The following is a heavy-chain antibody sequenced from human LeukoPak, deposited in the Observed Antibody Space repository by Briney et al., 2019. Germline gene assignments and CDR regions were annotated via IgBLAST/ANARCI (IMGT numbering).Heavy chain of an antibody. V-gene: IGHV4-59*01. D-gene: IGHD1-26*01. J-gene: IGHJ4*02. CDR2: MYYSGST. Sequence: LSLTCTVSGGFISSYYWSWIRQPPGKGLEWIGYMYYSGSTIHNPSLKSRVTISVDTSRHQFSLKLSSMTAADTAVYYCARDNGTYYGFDSWGQGTLVTVSS. CDR1: GGFISSYY. CDR3: ARDNGTYYGFDS.